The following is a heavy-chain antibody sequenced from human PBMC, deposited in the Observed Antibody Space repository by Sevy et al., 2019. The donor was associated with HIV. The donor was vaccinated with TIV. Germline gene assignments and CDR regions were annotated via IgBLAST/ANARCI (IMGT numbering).Heavy chain of an antibody. V-gene: IGHV2-5*02. J-gene: IGHJ4*02. CDR2: SYWDDNK. D-gene: IGHD4-17*01. Sequence: SGPTLVKPTQTLTLTYTFSGFSLSTSGVGVGWIRQPPGKALEWLALSYWDDNKHYSPSLRSRLTITKDTTKNQVVLTMTNMDTVETATYYSAHSLYGDYIGGYFDYWGQGTLVTVSS. CDR3: AHSLYGDYIGGYFDY. CDR1: GFSLSTSGVG.